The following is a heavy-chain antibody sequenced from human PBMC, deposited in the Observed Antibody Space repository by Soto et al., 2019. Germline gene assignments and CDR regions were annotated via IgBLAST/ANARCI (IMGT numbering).Heavy chain of an antibody. D-gene: IGHD3-22*01. V-gene: IGHV1-69*12. CDR3: AGHSSGVPGYYDGMDV. Sequence: QVQLVQSGAEVKKPGSSVKVSCKASGGTFSSYAISWVRQAPGQGLEWMGGIIPIFGTADYAQKFQVRVTITADESTSTAYMELSSLKYEDTAVYYCAGHSSGVPGYYDGMDVWGQGTTVTVSS. CDR1: GGTFSSYA. J-gene: IGHJ6*02. CDR2: IIPIFGTA.